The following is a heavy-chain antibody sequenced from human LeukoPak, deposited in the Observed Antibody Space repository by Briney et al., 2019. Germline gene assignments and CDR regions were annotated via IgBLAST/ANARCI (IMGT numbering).Heavy chain of an antibody. CDR1: GASISNYY. J-gene: IGHJ4*02. D-gene: IGHD3-16*02. CDR2: MLYSGST. Sequence: SETLSLTCTVSGASISNYYWSWIRQSPGKGLEWIGYMLYSGSTNQNPSLRSRVTISVDTSKNQVSLKLSSVTAADTAVYYCARSDIWGSYRFLDYWGQGALVTVSA. V-gene: IGHV4-59*08. CDR3: ARSDIWGSYRFLDY.